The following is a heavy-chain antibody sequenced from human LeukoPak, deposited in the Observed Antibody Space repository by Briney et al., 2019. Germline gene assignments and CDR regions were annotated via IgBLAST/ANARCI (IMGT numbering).Heavy chain of an antibody. CDR3: ARISSSYYDSSGHYYFDY. D-gene: IGHD3-22*01. CDR2: ISAYNGNT. Sequence: GASVKVSCKASGYTFTSYGISWVRQAPGQGLEWMGWISAYNGNTNYAQKLQGRVTMTTDTSTSTAYMELRSLRSDDTAVYYCARISSSYYDSSGHYYFDYWGQGTLVTVSS. V-gene: IGHV1-18*01. J-gene: IGHJ4*02. CDR1: GYTFTSYG.